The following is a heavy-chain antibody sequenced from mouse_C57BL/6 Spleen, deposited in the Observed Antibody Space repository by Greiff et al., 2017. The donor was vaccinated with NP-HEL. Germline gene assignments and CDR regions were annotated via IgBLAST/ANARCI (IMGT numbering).Heavy chain of an antibody. Sequence: VQLQQSGPELVKPGASVKISCKASGYAFSSSWLNWVKQRPGKGLEWIGRIYPGDGDTTYNGKFKGKATLTADKSSSTAYMHLSSLTSEDSAVYFGAKRLYYEPYYFDYWGQGTTLTVSS. D-gene: IGHD2-4*01. CDR2: IYPGDGDT. J-gene: IGHJ2*01. CDR1: GYAFSSSW. V-gene: IGHV1-82*01. CDR3: AKRLYYEPYYFDY.